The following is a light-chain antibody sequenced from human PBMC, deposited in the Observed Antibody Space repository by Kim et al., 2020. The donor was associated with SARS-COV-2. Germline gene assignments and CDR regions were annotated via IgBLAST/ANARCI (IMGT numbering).Light chain of an antibody. J-gene: IGKJ4*01. CDR3: QQYNKWPT. CDR1: QSISIN. V-gene: IGKV3-15*01. Sequence: DTLMTQSPGTLSVSPEERATLSCRASQSISINLAWYQQKPGQAPSLLIYGASTRATGVPARFSGSGSGSEFTLTVSSLQSEDFAVYYCQQYNKWPTFGGVTIVEI. CDR2: GAS.